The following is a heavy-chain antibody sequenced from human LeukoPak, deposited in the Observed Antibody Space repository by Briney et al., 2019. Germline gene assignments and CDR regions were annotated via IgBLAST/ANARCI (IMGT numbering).Heavy chain of an antibody. D-gene: IGHD1-26*01. Sequence: QPGGSLRLSCAASGFTFSIYAMSWVRQAPGKGLELVSVISGSADSTYYADSVKGRFPISRDNSKNTLFLQMNSLRAEDTAVYYCAKQLVGATTDHWRRGTLVTVSS. V-gene: IGHV3-23*01. CDR3: AKQLVGATTDH. J-gene: IGHJ5*02. CDR2: ISGSADST. CDR1: GFTFSIYA.